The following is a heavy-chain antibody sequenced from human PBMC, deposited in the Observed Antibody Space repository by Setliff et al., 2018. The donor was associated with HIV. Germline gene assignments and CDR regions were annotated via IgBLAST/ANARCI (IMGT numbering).Heavy chain of an antibody. CDR2: MNPNSGNT. J-gene: IGHJ4*02. CDR1: GYTFTSYD. D-gene: IGHD3-22*01. Sequence: ASVKVSCKASGYTFTSYDINWVRQATGQGLEWMGWMNPNSGNTGYAQKFQGRVTITADESTSIAYMELSSLRSDDTAVYYCATETEVKAYYDSSGSWGLGYWGQGTLVTVSS. CDR3: ATETEVKAYYDSSGSWGLGY. V-gene: IGHV1-8*03.